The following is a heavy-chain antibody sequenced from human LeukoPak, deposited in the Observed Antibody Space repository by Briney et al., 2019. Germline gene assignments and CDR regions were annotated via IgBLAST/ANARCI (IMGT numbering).Heavy chain of an antibody. D-gene: IGHD2-2*01. J-gene: IGHJ6*02. V-gene: IGHV3-23*01. Sequence: GGSLRLSCAASGFTFSNYAMSWARQAPGKGLEWVSAISGSGGSTYYADSVKGRFTISRDNSKNTLYLQMNSLRAEDTAVYYCAKRYCTSTSCPYYYYFGLDVWGQGTTVTVSS. CDR1: GFTFSNYA. CDR3: AKRYCTSTSCPYYYYFGLDV. CDR2: ISGSGGST.